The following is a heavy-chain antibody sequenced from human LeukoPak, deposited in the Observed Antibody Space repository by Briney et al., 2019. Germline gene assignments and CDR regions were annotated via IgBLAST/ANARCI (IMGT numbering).Heavy chain of an antibody. CDR1: GFTFSSYA. D-gene: IGHD3-22*01. CDR2: ISYDGSKK. J-gene: IGHJ4*02. Sequence: GGSLRLSCAASGFTFSSYALHWVRQAPGKGLEWVAVISYDGSKKYYVGSVKGRFTISRDNSKNTLYLQMNSLRAEDTAVYYCARGVGPYDSSGLHYWGQGTLVTVSS. CDR3: ARGVGPYDSSGLHY. V-gene: IGHV3-30-3*01.